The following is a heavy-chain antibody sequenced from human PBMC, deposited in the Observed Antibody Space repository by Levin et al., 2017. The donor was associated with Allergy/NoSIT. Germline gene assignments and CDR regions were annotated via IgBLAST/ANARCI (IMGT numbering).Heavy chain of an antibody. CDR3: AKDVVFGTSSWALDY. Sequence: QTGGSLRLSCGASGFSFRSFGMHWVRQAPGKGLEWVAVISYDGNDKYYADSVKGRFTISRDNPKNTLYLQMNSLRTEDTAVYYCAKDVVFGTSSWALDYWGQGTLATVSS. J-gene: IGHJ4*02. CDR2: ISYDGNDK. CDR1: GFSFRSFG. V-gene: IGHV3-30*18. D-gene: IGHD6-13*01.